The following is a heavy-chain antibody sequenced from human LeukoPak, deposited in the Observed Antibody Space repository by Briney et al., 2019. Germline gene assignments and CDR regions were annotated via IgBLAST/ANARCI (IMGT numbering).Heavy chain of an antibody. CDR1: GGSVTTYY. J-gene: IGHJ4*02. CDR2: IYTTGAT. Sequence: SETLSLTCTVSGGSVTTYYWSWIRQPAGKGLEWIGRIYTTGATSYNPSLKSRVSMSVDTSKNQFSLKLSSVTAADTAIYYCARDVGYCTNGVCYRGVDYWGQGTLITVSS. D-gene: IGHD2-8*01. CDR3: ARDVGYCTNGVCYRGVDY. V-gene: IGHV4-4*07.